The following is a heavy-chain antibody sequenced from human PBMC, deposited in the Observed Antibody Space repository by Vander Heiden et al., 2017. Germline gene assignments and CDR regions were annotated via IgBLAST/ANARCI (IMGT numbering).Heavy chain of an antibody. J-gene: IGHJ4*02. CDR2: ISYSGNT. CDR1: GASISSGGYF. CDR3: ARHYSDSGSYRAGFDY. D-gene: IGHD3-10*01. V-gene: IGHV4-31*03. Sequence: QVQLQESGPGLVKPSQTLSLTCTVPGASISSGGYFWSWIRQHPGKGLEWIGYISYSGNTYYNSSLQSRVSISLNTAENQFSLRLSSVTAADTAVYYCARHYSDSGSYRAGFDYWGQGTLVTVSS.